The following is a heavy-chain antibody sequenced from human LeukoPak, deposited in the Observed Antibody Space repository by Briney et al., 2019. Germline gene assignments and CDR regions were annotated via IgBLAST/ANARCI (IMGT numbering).Heavy chain of an antibody. CDR2: INCNSAGT. V-gene: IGHV1-2*06. J-gene: IGHJ3*02. CDR3: AVQTIVANTKGDAFDI. D-gene: IGHD5-12*01. CDR1: GYTFTAYY. Sequence: ASVKVSCKASGYTFTAYYIHWVRQAPGQGLEWVGRINCNSAGTNYAQKFRGRVTMTRDTSISTVYTELSSLRSDDTAVYYCAVQTIVANTKGDAFDIWGQGTTVIVSS.